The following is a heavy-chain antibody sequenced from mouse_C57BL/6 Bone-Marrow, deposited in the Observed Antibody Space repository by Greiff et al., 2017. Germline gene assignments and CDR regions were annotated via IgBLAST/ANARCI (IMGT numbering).Heavy chain of an antibody. CDR1: GFTFSSYA. J-gene: IGHJ3*01. CDR3: ARDPDGGYVWFAY. CDR2: ISDGGSYT. V-gene: IGHV5-4*01. D-gene: IGHD2-3*01. Sequence: EVQVVESGGGLVKPGGSLKLSCAASGFTFSSYAMSWVRQTPEKRLEWVATISDGGSYTYYPDNVKGRFTISRDNAKNNLYLQMSHLKSEDTAMYYCARDPDGGYVWFAYWGQGTLVTVSA.